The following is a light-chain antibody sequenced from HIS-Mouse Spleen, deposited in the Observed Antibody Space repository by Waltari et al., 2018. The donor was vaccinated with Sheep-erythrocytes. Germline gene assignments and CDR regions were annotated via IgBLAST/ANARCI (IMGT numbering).Light chain of an antibody. CDR1: QSLLHSNGYNY. Sequence: DIVMPQSPLSLPVTPGEPASIPCRSIQSLLHSNGYNYLDWYLQKPGQSPQLLIYLGSNRASGVPDRFSGSGSGTDFTLKISRVEAEDVGVYYCMQALQTPIFTFGPGTKVDIK. V-gene: IGKV2-28*01. CDR2: LGS. J-gene: IGKJ3*01. CDR3: MQALQTPIFT.